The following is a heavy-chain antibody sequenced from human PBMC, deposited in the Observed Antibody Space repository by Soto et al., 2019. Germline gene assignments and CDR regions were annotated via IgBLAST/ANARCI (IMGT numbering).Heavy chain of an antibody. CDR3: ARDREPVDIVAFVGYYYYYYGMDV. CDR1: GFTFSSYS. J-gene: IGHJ6*02. D-gene: IGHD5-12*01. V-gene: IGHV3-21*01. CDR2: ISSSSSYI. Sequence: GGSLRLSCAASGFTFSSYSMNWVRQAPGKGLEWVSSISSSSSYIYYADSMKGRLTISRDNAKNSLYLQMNSLRAEDTAVYYCARDREPVDIVAFVGYYYYYYGMDVWGQGTTVTVSS.